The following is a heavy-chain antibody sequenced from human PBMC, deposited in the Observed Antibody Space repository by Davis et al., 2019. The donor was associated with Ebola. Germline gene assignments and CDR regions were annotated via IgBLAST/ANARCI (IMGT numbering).Heavy chain of an antibody. CDR3: AREYYGYYYYGMDV. D-gene: IGHD4-17*01. V-gene: IGHV4-34*01. CDR1: GGSFSGYY. Sequence: MPSETLSLTCAVYGGSFSGYYWSWIRQPPGKGLEWIGEINHSGSTNYNPSLKSRVTISVDTSKNQFSLKLSSVTAADTAVYYCAREYYGYYYYGMDVWGQGTTVTVSS. J-gene: IGHJ6*02. CDR2: INHSGST.